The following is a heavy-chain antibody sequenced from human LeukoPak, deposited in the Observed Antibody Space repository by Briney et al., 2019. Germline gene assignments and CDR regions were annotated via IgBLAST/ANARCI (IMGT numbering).Heavy chain of an antibody. CDR2: ISSSGSTI. Sequence: GGSLRLSCAAPGFTFSDYDMSWIRQAPGKGLEWVSYISSSGSTIYYADSVKGRFTISRDNAQKPLYLKMNSLRAEDTALYYCTIANSPYYCSSTSSYYYYYMDVGGKGTTVTVTS. D-gene: IGHD2-2*01. CDR1: GFTFSDYD. CDR3: TIANSPYYCSSTSSYYYYYMDV. J-gene: IGHJ6*03. V-gene: IGHV3-11*01.